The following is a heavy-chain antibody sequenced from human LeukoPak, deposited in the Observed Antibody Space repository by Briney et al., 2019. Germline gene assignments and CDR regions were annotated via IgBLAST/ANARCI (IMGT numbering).Heavy chain of an antibody. Sequence: SETLSLTCSVSGGSVSSGSYYWTWIRQPPGKELEWIGYIYYSGSTNYNPSLKSRVTISVDTYKNQFSLKLSSVTAADTAVYYCARQLRWGDFDYWGQGTLVTVSS. J-gene: IGHJ4*02. D-gene: IGHD4-23*01. CDR1: GGSVSSGSYY. CDR2: IYYSGST. CDR3: ARQLRWGDFDY. V-gene: IGHV4-61*01.